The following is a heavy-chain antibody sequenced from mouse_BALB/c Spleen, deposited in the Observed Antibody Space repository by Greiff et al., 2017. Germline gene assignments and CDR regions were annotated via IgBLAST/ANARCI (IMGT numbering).Heavy chain of an antibody. CDR3: ARDAWDRAMDY. V-gene: IGHV2-9*02. CDR1: GFSLTSYG. J-gene: IGHJ4*01. CDR2: IWAGGST. Sequence: VMLVESGPGLVAPSQSLSITCTVSGFSLTSYGVHWVRQPPGKGLEWLGVIWAGGSTNYNSALMSRLSISKDNSKSQVFLKMNSLQTDDTAMYYCARDAWDRAMDYWGQGTSVTVSS. D-gene: IGHD3-3*01.